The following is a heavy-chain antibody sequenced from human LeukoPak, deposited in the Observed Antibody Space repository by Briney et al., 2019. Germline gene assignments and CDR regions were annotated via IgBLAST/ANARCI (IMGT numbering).Heavy chain of an antibody. J-gene: IGHJ4*02. CDR1: GYTFTSYY. V-gene: IGHV1-46*01. D-gene: IGHD6-19*01. Sequence: ASVKVSCKASGYTFTSYYMHWVRQAPGQGLEWMGIINPSGGSTSYAQKFQGRVTMTRDTSTSTVYMELSSLRSEDTAVYYCARDRYGRIAVADSGVWVYWGQGTLVTVSS. CDR2: INPSGGST. CDR3: ARDRYGRIAVADSGVWVY.